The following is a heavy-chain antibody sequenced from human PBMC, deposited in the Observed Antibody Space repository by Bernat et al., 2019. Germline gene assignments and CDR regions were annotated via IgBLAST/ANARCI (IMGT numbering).Heavy chain of an antibody. CDR3: AKDRMGCSSTSCYMTDAFDI. CDR2: ISGSGGST. J-gene: IGHJ3*02. CDR1: GFTFSSYA. Sequence: EVQLLESGGGLVQPGGSLSLSCAASGFTFSSYAMSWVRQAPGKGLEWVSAISGSGGSTYYADSVKGRFTISRDNSKNTLYLQMNSLRAEDTAVYYCAKDRMGCSSTSCYMTDAFDIWGQGTMVTVSS. V-gene: IGHV3-23*01. D-gene: IGHD2-2*02.